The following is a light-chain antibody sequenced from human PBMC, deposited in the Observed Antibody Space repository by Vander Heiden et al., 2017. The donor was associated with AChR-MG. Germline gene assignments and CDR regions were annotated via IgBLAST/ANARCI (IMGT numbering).Light chain of an antibody. J-gene: IGKJ3*01. Sequence: EVVLTQSPGTLSLSPGERVTLSCRASLNIRSTYLAWYQQKPGQAHRLLIYGVSRRATGIPDRFSGSGSGTDFTLTISRLEPEDFAVYYCQQYGGSPFTFGPGTKVDIK. V-gene: IGKV3-20*01. CDR2: GVS. CDR3: QQYGGSPFT. CDR1: LNIRSTY.